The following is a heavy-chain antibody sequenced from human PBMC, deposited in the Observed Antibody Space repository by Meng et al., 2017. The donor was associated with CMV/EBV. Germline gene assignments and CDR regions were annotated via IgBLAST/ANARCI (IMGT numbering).Heavy chain of an antibody. CDR1: GGSFSGYY. CDR3: AREPYIELMVYAGFDY. V-gene: IGHV4-34*01. J-gene: IGHJ4*02. D-gene: IGHD2-8*01. CDR2: INHSGST. Sequence: YGGSFSGYYWSWIRQPPGKGLEWIGEINHSGSTNYNPSLKSRVTISVDTSKNQFSLKLSSVTAADTAVYYCAREPYIELMVYAGFDYWGQGTLVTVSS.